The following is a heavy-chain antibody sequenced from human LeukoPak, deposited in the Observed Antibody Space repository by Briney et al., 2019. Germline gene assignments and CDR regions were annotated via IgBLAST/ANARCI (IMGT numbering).Heavy chain of an antibody. CDR2: FHYSGST. D-gene: IGHD6-6*01. V-gene: IGHV4-59*08. CDR3: ARLGDSSSRLYYFDY. Sequence: SETLSLTCTVSGGSINSYYWSWIRQPPGKGLEWIGYFHYSGSTNYNPSLKSRVTISVDTSKNQFSLKLSSVTAADTAVYYCARLGDSSSRLYYFDYWGQGTLVTVSS. J-gene: IGHJ4*02. CDR1: GGSINSYY.